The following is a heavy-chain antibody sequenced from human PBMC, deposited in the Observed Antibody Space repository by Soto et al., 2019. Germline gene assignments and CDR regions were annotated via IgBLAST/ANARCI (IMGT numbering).Heavy chain of an antibody. J-gene: IGHJ6*02. Sequence: QVTLKESGPTLVKPTQTLTLTCTVSGLSLRTTGVGVGWVRQPPGKALEWLALLYWDDDQRYSPSLRSRLTIPKDISEKQVVLTMTNMDTMHTATYYCVQSRCGSDCLELYSSHAYNGLDVWGQGTTVTVSS. CDR1: GLSLRTTGVG. D-gene: IGHD2-21*02. CDR3: VQSRCGSDCLELYSSHAYNGLDV. V-gene: IGHV2-5*02. CDR2: LYWDDDQ.